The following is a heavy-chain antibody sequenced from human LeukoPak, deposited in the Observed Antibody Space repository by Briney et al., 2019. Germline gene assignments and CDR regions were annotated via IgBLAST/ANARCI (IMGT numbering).Heavy chain of an antibody. V-gene: IGHV3-21*01. Sequence: VGSLRLSCAASGFTFSSYSMNWVRQAPGKGLEWVSSISSSSSYIYYADSVKGRFTISRDNAKNSLYLQMNSLRAEDTAVYYCARGSTYYYDSSGYYPDAFDIWGQGTMVTVSS. D-gene: IGHD3-22*01. CDR3: ARGSTYYYDSSGYYPDAFDI. CDR1: GFTFSSYS. CDR2: ISSSSSYI. J-gene: IGHJ3*02.